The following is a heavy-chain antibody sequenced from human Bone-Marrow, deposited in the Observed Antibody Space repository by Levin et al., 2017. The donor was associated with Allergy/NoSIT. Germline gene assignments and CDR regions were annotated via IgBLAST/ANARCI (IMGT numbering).Heavy chain of an antibody. V-gene: IGHV3-30*18. CDR2: ISYDGSNK. Sequence: GESLKISCAASGFTFSSYGMHWVRQAPGKGLEWVAVISYDGSNKYYADSVKGRFTISRDNSKNTLYLQMNSLRAEDTAVYYCAKDSSDYWGQGTLVTVSS. CDR1: GFTFSSYG. CDR3: AKDSSDY. J-gene: IGHJ4*02.